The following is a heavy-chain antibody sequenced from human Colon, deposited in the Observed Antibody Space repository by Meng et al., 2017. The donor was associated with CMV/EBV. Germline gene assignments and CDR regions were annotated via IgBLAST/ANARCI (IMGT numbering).Heavy chain of an antibody. CDR3: ARDMGPHGHDY. V-gene: IGHV1-69*05. J-gene: IGHJ4*02. D-gene: IGHD3-10*01. CDR2: FIPIFETA. CDR1: GDTFSSYA. Sequence: VKVSCKASGDTFSSYAISWVRQAPGQGLEWMGGFIPIFETANYAQKFQDRVTITTDETTGTFYMELSSLRSDDTALYYCARDMGPHGHDYWGQGTLVTVSS.